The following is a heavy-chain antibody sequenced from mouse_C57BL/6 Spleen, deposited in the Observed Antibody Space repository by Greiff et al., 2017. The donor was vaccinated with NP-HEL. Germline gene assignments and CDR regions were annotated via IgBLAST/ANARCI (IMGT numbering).Heavy chain of an antibody. Sequence: EVKVVESGEGLVKPGGSLKLSCAASGFTFSSYAMSWVRQTPEKRLEWVAYISSGGDYIYYADTVKGRFTISRDNARNTLYLQMSSLKSEDTAMYYCTRDQGNDGYYSYYFDYWGQGTTLTVSS. CDR2: ISSGGDYI. CDR1: GFTFSSYA. V-gene: IGHV5-9-1*02. J-gene: IGHJ2*01. CDR3: TRDQGNDGYYSYYFDY. D-gene: IGHD2-3*01.